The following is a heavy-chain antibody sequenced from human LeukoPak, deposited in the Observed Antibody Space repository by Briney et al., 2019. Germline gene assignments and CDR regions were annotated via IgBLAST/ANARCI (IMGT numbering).Heavy chain of an antibody. V-gene: IGHV4-39*07. CDR2: IYDSGST. CDR3: ARDSGPWGVFDP. J-gene: IGHJ5*02. Sequence: PSETLSLTCTVSGDSISNSSYCWGWIRQPPGKGLEWIGTIYDSGSTYYNPSLKSRVTISVDTSKNQFSLRLSSVTAADTAVYYCARDSGPWGVFDPWGQGTLVTVSS. D-gene: IGHD3-10*01. CDR1: GDSISNSSYC.